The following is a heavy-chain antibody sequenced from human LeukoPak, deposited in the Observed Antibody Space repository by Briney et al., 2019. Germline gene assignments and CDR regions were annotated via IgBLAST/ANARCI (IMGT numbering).Heavy chain of an antibody. J-gene: IGHJ3*02. CDR3: ARGFNNYGYVFDI. D-gene: IGHD4-11*01. V-gene: IGHV3-48*01. CDR1: RFTFSSYS. CDR2: ISSSSSTI. Sequence: GGSLRLSCAASRFTFSSYSMNWVRQAPGKGLEWVSYISSSSSTIYYADSVKGRFTISRDNAKNSLYLQMNSLRAEDTAVYYCARGFNNYGYVFDIWGQGTVVTVSS.